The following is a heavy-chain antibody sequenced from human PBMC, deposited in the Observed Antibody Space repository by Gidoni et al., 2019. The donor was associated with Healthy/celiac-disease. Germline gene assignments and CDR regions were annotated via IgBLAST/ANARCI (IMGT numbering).Heavy chain of an antibody. V-gene: IGHV3-30*18. CDR1: GFTFSSYG. CDR3: AKVPLRPPDPYSSGWYDYYYYGMDV. Sequence: VVQPGRSLRLSCAASGFTFSSYGMHWARQAPGKGLEWVAVISYDGSNKYYADSVKGRFTISRDNSKNTLYLQMNSLRAEDTAVYYCAKVPLRPPDPYSSGWYDYYYYGMDVWGQGTTVTVSS. D-gene: IGHD6-19*01. CDR2: ISYDGSNK. J-gene: IGHJ6*02.